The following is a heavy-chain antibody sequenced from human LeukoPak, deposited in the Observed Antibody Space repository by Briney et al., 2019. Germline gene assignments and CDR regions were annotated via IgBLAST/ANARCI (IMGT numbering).Heavy chain of an antibody. D-gene: IGHD6-13*01. CDR2: INQSGST. CDR1: GGSLTGYY. Sequence: PSETLSLTCVVYGGSLTGYYWSWIRQPPGKGLEWIGEINQSGSTRYNPPLRSRFAILVDASKNQFSLKLSSVTAADTAVYYCARDRPGGIAAAEGYDPWGQGTLVTVSS. J-gene: IGHJ5*02. CDR3: ARDRPGGIAAAEGYDP. V-gene: IGHV4-34*01.